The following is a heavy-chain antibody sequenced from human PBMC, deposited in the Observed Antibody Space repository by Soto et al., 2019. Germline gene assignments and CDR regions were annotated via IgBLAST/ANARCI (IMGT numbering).Heavy chain of an antibody. Sequence: GGSLRLSCAASGFTFSGSSMHWVRQASGKGLEWVGRIRSKANSYATAYAASVKGRFTISRDDSKNTAYLQMNSLKTEDTAVYYCTTIAAAAAWGQGTLVTVSS. D-gene: IGHD6-13*01. V-gene: IGHV3-73*01. CDR2: IRSKANSYAT. CDR3: TTIAAAAA. CDR1: GFTFSGSS. J-gene: IGHJ4*02.